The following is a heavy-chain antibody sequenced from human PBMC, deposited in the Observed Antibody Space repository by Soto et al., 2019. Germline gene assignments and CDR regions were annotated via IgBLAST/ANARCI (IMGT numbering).Heavy chain of an antibody. CDR1: GFTFSSYA. CDR3: AKHLQGLADGAFDI. D-gene: IGHD6-19*01. Sequence: EVQLLESGGGLVQPGGSLRLSCAASGFTFSSYAMSWVRQAPGQGLEWVSAISGSGGSTYYADSVKGRFTISRDNSKNRLYRHMNSLRAEDTAVYYCAKHLQGLADGAFDICGRGTMVTVSS. CDR2: ISGSGGST. J-gene: IGHJ3*02. V-gene: IGHV3-23*01.